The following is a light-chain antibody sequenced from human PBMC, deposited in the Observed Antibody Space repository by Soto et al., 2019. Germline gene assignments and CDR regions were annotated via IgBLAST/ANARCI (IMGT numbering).Light chain of an antibody. V-gene: IGLV1-51*02. CDR3: GTWDNSLSGGV. CDR2: END. Sequence: QSVLTQPPSVSAPPGQKVTISCSGSNSNLGSNHVSWYQHLPGTTPKIVIYENDKRPSGIPDRFSGSKSGTSATLDITGLQTGDEADYYCGTWDNSLSGGVFGGGTKLTVL. J-gene: IGLJ2*01. CDR1: NSNLGSNH.